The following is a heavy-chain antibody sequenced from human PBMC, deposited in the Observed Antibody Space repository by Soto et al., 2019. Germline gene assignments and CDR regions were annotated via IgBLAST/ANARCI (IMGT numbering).Heavy chain of an antibody. CDR3: ARDPADSSGAPYYFDY. D-gene: IGHD6-19*01. CDR2: ISSDSSYE. V-gene: IGHV3-21*01. CDR1: EFSFSTYS. J-gene: IGHJ4*02. Sequence: EVQLVESGGGLVKPGGSLRLSCAASEFSFSTYSMNWVRQAPGKGLEWVSSISSDSSYEYYADSVKGRFTISRDNAKNSLYLQMSSLRAEDTAVYYCARDPADSSGAPYYFDYWGQGTLVTVSS.